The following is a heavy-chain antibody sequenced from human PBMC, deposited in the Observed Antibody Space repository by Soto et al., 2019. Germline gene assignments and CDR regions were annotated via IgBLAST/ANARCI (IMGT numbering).Heavy chain of an antibody. V-gene: IGHV4-39*01. Sequence: SETLSLTCTVSGGSISSSSYYWGWIRQPPGKGLEWIGSIYYSGSTCYNPSLKSRVTISVDTSKNQFSLKLSSVTAADTAVYYCTRYYYDSSGYYGSYYGMDVWGQGTTVTV. J-gene: IGHJ6*02. CDR1: GGSISSSSYY. CDR2: IYYSGST. D-gene: IGHD3-22*01. CDR3: TRYYYDSSGYYGSYYGMDV.